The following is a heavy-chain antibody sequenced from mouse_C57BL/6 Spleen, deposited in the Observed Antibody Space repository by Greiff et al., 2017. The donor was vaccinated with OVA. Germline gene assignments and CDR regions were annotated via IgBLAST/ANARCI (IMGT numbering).Heavy chain of an antibody. CDR3: AKNNYSNYAFDY. D-gene: IGHD2-5*01. V-gene: IGHV2-5*01. J-gene: IGHJ2*01. CDR2: IWRGGST. Sequence: VQLQQSGPGLVQPSQSLSITCTVSGFSLTSYGVHWVRQSPGKGLEWLGVIWRGGSTDYNAAFMYRLSITKDNSKRQFFFKMNSLQADDTAIYYCAKNNYSNYAFDYWGHGTTLTVSS. CDR1: GFSLTSYG.